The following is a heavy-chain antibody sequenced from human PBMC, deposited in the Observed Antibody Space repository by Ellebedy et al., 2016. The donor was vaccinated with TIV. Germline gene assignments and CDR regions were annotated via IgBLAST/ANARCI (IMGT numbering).Heavy chain of an antibody. Sequence: GESLKISXAASGFTFSKYAMNWVRQAPGKGLEWVSAIADSSGGTFYADSVQGRFTISRDNSKNTLYLQMNSLRVEDTAIYYCAKLQWGYSSGYDVGYYYYMDVWGKGTTVTVSS. CDR1: GFTFSKYA. CDR3: AKLQWGYSSGYDVGYYYYMDV. V-gene: IGHV3-23*01. J-gene: IGHJ6*03. D-gene: IGHD5-18*01. CDR2: IADSSGGT.